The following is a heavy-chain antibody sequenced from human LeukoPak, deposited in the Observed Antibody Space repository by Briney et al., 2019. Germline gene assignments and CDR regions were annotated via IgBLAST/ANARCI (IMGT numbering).Heavy chain of an antibody. V-gene: IGHV1-8*01. CDR2: MNPNSGNT. Sequence: ASVKVSCKASGYTFTSYDINWVRQATGQGLEWMGWMNPNSGNTGYAQKFQGRVTRTRNTSISTAYMELSSLRSEDTAVYYCARSAGYCSSTSCYSPLGDWGQGTLVTVSS. CDR1: GYTFTSYD. D-gene: IGHD2-2*01. CDR3: ARSAGYCSSTSCYSPLGD. J-gene: IGHJ4*02.